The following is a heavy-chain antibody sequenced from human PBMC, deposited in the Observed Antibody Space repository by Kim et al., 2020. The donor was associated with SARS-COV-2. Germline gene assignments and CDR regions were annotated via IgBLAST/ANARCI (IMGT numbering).Heavy chain of an antibody. CDR1: GFTVSSNY. V-gene: IGHV3-66*02. Sequence: GGSLRLSCAASGFTVSSNYMSWVRQAPGKGLEWVSVIYSGGSTYYADSVKGRFTISRDNSKNTLYLQMNSLRAEDTAVYYCARETIAAAGTWNYWGQGTLVTVSS. D-gene: IGHD6-13*01. CDR3: ARETIAAAGTWNY. CDR2: IYSGGST. J-gene: IGHJ4*02.